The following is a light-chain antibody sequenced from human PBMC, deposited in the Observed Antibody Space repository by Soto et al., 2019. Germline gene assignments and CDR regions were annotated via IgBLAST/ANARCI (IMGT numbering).Light chain of an antibody. J-gene: IGKJ1*01. CDR1: RGISSY. CDR3: QQYHSYYPWT. V-gene: IGKV1-9*01. CDR2: SAS. Sequence: IQLTQSPSSLSASVGDRVTITCQASRGISSYLAWYQQKPGKPPKLLVYSASTLQSGVPSRFSGSGSGTDFSLTITSLQPDDSATYYCQQYHSYYPWTFGQGTKVDIK.